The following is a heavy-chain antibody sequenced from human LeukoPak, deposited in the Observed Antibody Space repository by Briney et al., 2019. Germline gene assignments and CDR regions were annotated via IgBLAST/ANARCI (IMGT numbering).Heavy chain of an antibody. CDR1: GGSVSSGSYY. J-gene: IGHJ2*01. V-gene: IGHV4-61*01. CDR2: IYDSGTT. Sequence: SETLSLTCTVSGGSVSSGSYYWTWIRQPPGKGLEWIGYIYDSGTTNYNPSLKSRLTMSEDTSKNQFSLKLSSVTATDTAVYYCARRRELLRSNWYFDLWGRGTLVTVSS. CDR3: ARRRELLRSNWYFDL. D-gene: IGHD1-26*01.